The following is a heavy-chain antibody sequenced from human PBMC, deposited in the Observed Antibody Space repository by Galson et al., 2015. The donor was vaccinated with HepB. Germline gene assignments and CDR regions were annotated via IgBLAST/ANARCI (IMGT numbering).Heavy chain of an antibody. CDR2: IKQDGSEK. J-gene: IGHJ4*02. V-gene: IGHV3-7*03. CDR3: ARDGGGSGYYYAQFDY. CDR1: GFTFSSYW. D-gene: IGHD3-22*01. Sequence: SLRLSCAASGFTFSSYWMSWVRQAPGKGLEWVANIKQDGSEKYYVDSVKGRFTISRDNAKNSLYLQMNSLRAEDTAVYYCARDGGGSGYYYAQFDYWGQGTLVTVSS.